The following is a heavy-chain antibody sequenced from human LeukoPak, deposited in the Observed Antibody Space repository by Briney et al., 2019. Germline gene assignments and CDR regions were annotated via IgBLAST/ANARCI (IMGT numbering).Heavy chain of an antibody. V-gene: IGHV4-39*07. Sequence: SETLSLTCTVSGGSISSSSYYRGWIRQPPGKGLEWIGIIYYSGSTYYNPSLKSRVTISVDTSENQFSLKLSSVTAADTAVYYCARSELLWFGGVNSGFDYWGQGTLVTVSS. J-gene: IGHJ4*02. D-gene: IGHD3-10*01. CDR1: GGSISSSSYY. CDR3: ARSELLWFGGVNSGFDY. CDR2: IYYSGST.